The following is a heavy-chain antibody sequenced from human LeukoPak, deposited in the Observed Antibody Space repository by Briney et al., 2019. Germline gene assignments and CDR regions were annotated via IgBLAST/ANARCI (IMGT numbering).Heavy chain of an antibody. J-gene: IGHJ4*02. CDR2: ISSNGGST. V-gene: IGHV3-64D*06. D-gene: IGHD6-13*01. Sequence: GGSLRLSCSASGFTFSSYAMHWVRQAPGKGLGYVSAISSNGGSTYYADSVKGRFTISRDNSKNTLYLQMSSLRAEDTAVYYCVKGRAAGSYYFDYWGQGTLVTVSS. CDR3: VKGRAAGSYYFDY. CDR1: GFTFSSYA.